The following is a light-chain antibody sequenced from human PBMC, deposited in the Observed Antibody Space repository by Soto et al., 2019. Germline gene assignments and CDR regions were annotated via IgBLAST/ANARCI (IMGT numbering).Light chain of an antibody. V-gene: IGKV1-5*01. CDR1: ESISSW. Sequence: DIQMTQSPSTLSASVGDRVTITCRASESISSWLAWYQQKPGKAPKVLIYDASSLESGVPSRFSGSKSGTEFTLTISSLQPDDFATYYCQQYISYPFTFGPGTKVDIK. CDR3: QQYISYPFT. CDR2: DAS. J-gene: IGKJ3*01.